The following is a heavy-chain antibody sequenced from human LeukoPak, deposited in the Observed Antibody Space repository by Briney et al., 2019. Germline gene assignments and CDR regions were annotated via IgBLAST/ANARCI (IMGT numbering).Heavy chain of an antibody. CDR1: GYTFTSYG. CDR2: INPNSGGT. D-gene: IGHD3-10*01. V-gene: IGHV1-2*02. J-gene: IGHJ4*02. CDR3: ARVSMVRGVIITVFDY. Sequence: ASVKVSCKASGYTFTSYGISWVRQAPGQGLEWMGWINPNSGGTNYAQKFQGRVTMTRDTSISTAYMELSRLRSDDTAVYYCARVSMVRGVIITVFDYWGQGTLVTVSS.